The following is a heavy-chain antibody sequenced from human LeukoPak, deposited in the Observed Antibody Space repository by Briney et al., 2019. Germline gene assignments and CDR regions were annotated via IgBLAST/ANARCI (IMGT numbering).Heavy chain of an antibody. V-gene: IGHV4-34*01. D-gene: IGHD5-18*01. J-gene: IGHJ4*02. CDR3: ARGRTPRGYNKANPGVSDY. CDR2: INHSGST. CDR1: GGSFSGYY. Sequence: SETLSLTCAVYGGSFSGYYWSWIRQPPGKGLEWIGEINHSGSTNYNPSLKSRVTISVDTSKNQFSLKLSSVTAADTAVYYCARGRTPRGYNKANPGVSDYWGQGTLVTVSS.